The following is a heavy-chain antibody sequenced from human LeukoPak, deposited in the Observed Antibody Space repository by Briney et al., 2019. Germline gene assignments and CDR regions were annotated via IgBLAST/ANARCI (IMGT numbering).Heavy chain of an antibody. CDR2: INHSGST. J-gene: IGHJ4*02. CDR1: GGSFSGYY. V-gene: IGHV4-34*01. CDR3: ARHEYGDSNYFDH. D-gene: IGHD2-21*02. Sequence: PSETLSLTCAVYGGSFSGYYWSWIRQPPGKVLEWIGEINHSGSTNYNPSLKSRVTMSVDASKNQFSLKLSSVTAADTAVYYCARHEYGDSNYFDHWGQGTLVTVSS.